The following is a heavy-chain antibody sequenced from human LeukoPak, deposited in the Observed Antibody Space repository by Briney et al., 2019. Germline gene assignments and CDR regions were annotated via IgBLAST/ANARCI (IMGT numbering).Heavy chain of an antibody. J-gene: IGHJ4*02. CDR1: GGPISRGDYY. V-gene: IGHV4-61*02. D-gene: IGHD2/OR15-2a*01. Sequence: SGTLSLTCTEAGGPISRGDYYWNWVRQPPGGGLELIGRIYTTGNTMYNPSLESRVSMSIDTSKNQVSLKVKSVTAADTAVYYCARGGTLFTFFDSWGQGTLVTVSS. CDR3: ARGGTLFTFFDS. CDR2: IYTTGNT.